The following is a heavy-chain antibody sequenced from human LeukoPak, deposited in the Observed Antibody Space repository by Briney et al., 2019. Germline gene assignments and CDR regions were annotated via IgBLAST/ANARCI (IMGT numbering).Heavy chain of an antibody. CDR1: GFTFSTCG. CDR3: ARAVGPFDF. J-gene: IGHJ3*01. V-gene: IGHV3-33*01. Sequence: QPGGSLRLSCAASGFTFSTCGMHWVRQAPGKGLEWVAVIWYDGSIKYYGDSVKGRFTISRDNSKNTLYLQMNSLRAEDTAMYYCARAVGPFDFWGPGTLVIVSS. CDR2: IWYDGSIK.